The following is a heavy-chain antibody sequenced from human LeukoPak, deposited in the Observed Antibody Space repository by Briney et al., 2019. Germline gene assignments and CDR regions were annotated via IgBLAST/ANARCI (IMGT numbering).Heavy chain of an antibody. CDR1: GFTFGSYN. J-gene: IGHJ3*02. D-gene: IGHD1-26*01. V-gene: IGHV3-21*01. CDR2: ISIISSFI. CDR3: ARVPSYSDAFDI. Sequence: GGSLRLSCAASGFTFGSYNMNWVRQAPGKGLEWDSSISIISSFIYYADSVKGRFTISRDNAKNSLYLQMNSLRAEDTAVYYCARVPSYSDAFDIWGQGTMVTVSS.